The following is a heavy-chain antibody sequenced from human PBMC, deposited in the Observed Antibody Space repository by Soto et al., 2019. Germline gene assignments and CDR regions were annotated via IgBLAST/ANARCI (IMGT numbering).Heavy chain of an antibody. J-gene: IGHJ3*02. V-gene: IGHV1-69*01. Sequence: QVQLVQSGAEVKKPGSSVKVSCKASGGTFSSYAISWVRQAPGQGLEWMGGIIPIFGTANYAQKFQGRVTITADESTSTAYMELSSLRSEDTAVYYCARVGPYYYDSSVHFDIWGQGTMVTVSS. CDR3: ARVGPYYYDSSVHFDI. D-gene: IGHD3-22*01. CDR2: IIPIFGTA. CDR1: GGTFSSYA.